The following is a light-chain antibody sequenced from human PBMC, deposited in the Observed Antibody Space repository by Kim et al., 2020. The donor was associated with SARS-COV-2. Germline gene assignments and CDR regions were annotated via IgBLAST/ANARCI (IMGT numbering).Light chain of an antibody. J-gene: IGLJ2*01. V-gene: IGLV3-19*01. CDR2: GKN. CDR1: SLRTYY. CDR3: NSWDSSAYHVV. Sequence: ALGQTVRITCQGDSLRTYYATWYQQKPGQAPLLVIYGKNNRPSGIPDRFSGSNSGNTASLTITGVQAEDEADYYCNSWDSSAYHVVFGGGTQLTVL.